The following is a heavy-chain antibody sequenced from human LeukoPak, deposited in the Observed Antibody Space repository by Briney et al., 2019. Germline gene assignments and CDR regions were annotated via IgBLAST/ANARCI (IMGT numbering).Heavy chain of an antibody. CDR2: ISGRSDDE. V-gene: IGHV1-18*01. Sequence: ASVKVSCQASGYQFTTFGISWVRQAPGHGLEWMGYISGRSDDENYGQNFQGRLTMTTDAATSTAYMELGSLTSDDTAVYYCAREHDYGGKRPRGAFDIWGQGTMVTVSS. J-gene: IGHJ3*02. CDR3: AREHDYGGKRPRGAFDI. CDR1: GYQFTTFG. D-gene: IGHD4-23*01.